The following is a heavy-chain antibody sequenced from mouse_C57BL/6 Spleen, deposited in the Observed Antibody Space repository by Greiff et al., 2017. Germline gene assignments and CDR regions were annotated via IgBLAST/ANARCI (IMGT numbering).Heavy chain of an antibody. CDR1: GYTFTSYW. Sequence: QVQLQQPGAELVKPGASVKLSCKASGYTFTSYWMHWVKQRPGQGLEWIGMIHPNSGSTNYNEKFKSKATLTVDKSSSTAYMQLSSLTSEDSAVYYCARSYYGSSYWYFDGWGTGTTVTVSS. V-gene: IGHV1-64*01. CDR3: ARSYYGSSYWYFDG. J-gene: IGHJ1*03. CDR2: IHPNSGST. D-gene: IGHD1-1*01.